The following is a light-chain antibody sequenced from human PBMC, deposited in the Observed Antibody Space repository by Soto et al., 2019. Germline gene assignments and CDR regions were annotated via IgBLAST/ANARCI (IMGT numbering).Light chain of an antibody. CDR1: SSDVGAYNY. Sequence: QSALTQPPSASGSPGQSVTISCTGTSSDVGAYNYVSWYQQEPGKAPKLMIYAVNKRPSGVPDRFSGSKSGNTASLTVSGLQAEDEADYYCSSYAGSSNVFGTGTKLTVL. CDR2: AVN. J-gene: IGLJ1*01. CDR3: SSYAGSSNV. V-gene: IGLV2-8*01.